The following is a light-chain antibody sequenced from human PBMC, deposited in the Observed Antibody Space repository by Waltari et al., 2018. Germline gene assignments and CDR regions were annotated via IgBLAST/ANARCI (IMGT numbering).Light chain of an antibody. V-gene: IGKV3-15*01. CDR3: QQYNNWPRT. CDR1: QSVSSN. CDR2: GAS. Sequence: EIVMTQSPATLSVSPGERATLSCRASQSVSSNLAWYQQQPGQAPRLLIYGASTRVTGIPARFSGSGSVTEFTLTISSMQSEDFAVYYCQQYNNWPRTFGQGTKVEIK. J-gene: IGKJ1*01.